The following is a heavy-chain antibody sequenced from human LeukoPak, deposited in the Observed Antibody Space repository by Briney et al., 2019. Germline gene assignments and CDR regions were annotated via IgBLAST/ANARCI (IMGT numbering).Heavy chain of an antibody. CDR1: GFTVSGYG. V-gene: IGHV3-30*03. CDR3: ARDRSNSWTFDY. D-gene: IGHD6-13*01. J-gene: IGHJ4*02. CDR2: ISYDGSHI. Sequence: GGSLRLSCAASGFTVSGYGTHWVRQAPGKGLEWMAVISYDGSHIYYADSVKGRFTISRDSSKNTLYLQMNSLRTDDTAVYYCARDRSNSWTFDYWGQGTLVTVSS.